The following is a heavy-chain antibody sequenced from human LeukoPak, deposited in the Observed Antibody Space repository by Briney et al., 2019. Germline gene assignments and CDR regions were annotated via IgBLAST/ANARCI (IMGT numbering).Heavy chain of an antibody. V-gene: IGHV3-11*01. CDR1: GFTFSDYY. J-gene: IGHJ4*02. CDR3: ARVSPIAVAGPTLFDY. Sequence: GGSLRLSCAASGFTFSDYYMSWIRQAPGKGLEWVSYISSSGSAIYYADSVKGRFTISRDNAKNSLYLQMNSLRAEDTAVYYCARVSPIAVAGPTLFDYWGQGTLVTVSS. CDR2: ISSSGSAI. D-gene: IGHD6-19*01.